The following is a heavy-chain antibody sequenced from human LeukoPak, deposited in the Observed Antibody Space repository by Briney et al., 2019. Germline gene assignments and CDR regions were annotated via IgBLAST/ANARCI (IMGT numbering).Heavy chain of an antibody. J-gene: IGHJ4*02. CDR2: IIPIFGTA. CDR1: GGTFSSYA. V-gene: IGHV1-69*13. CDR3: AKDLRQWLSLCFDY. Sequence: SVKVSCKASGGTFSSYAISWVRQAPGQGLEWMGGIIPIFGTANYAQKFQGRVTITADESTSTAYMELSSLRAEDTAVYYCAKDLRQWLSLCFDYWGQGTLVTVSS. D-gene: IGHD6-19*01.